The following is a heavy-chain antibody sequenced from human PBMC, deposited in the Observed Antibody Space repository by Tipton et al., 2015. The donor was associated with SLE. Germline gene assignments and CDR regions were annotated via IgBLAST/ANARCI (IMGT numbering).Heavy chain of an antibody. D-gene: IGHD6-13*01. CDR3: ASSPLAAAGTFDY. V-gene: IGHV3-30*01. Sequence: DSVKGRFTISRDNSKNTLYVQMNSLRAEDTAVYYCASSPLAAAGTFDYWGQGTLVTVSS. J-gene: IGHJ4*02.